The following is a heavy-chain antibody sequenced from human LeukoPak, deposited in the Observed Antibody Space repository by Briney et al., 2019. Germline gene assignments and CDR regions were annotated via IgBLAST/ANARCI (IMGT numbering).Heavy chain of an antibody. CDR3: VRGGGLPNCGGDCPPDS. Sequence: SETLSLTCNVSGGSISTGGYSWSWIRQPPGEGLEWIGYFHHAGYTSYNPSLKSRVTISGDRSKNQFSLNLNSVTAADTAVYYCVRGGGLPNCGGDCPPDSWGQGKMVAVSS. CDR2: FHHAGYT. V-gene: IGHV4-30-2*01. J-gene: IGHJ3*02. CDR1: GGSISTGGYS. D-gene: IGHD2-21*02.